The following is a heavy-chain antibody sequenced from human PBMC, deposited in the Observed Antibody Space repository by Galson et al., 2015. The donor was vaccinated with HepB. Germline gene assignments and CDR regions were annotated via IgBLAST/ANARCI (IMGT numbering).Heavy chain of an antibody. Sequence: SLRLSCAASGFNINNFWMDWVRQAPGKGPEWVANIRGDGGAAHYLDSVKGRFTISRDNTKNSLYLQMNSLRAEDTGVYYCAREFLAYNAFDVWGRGTSVIVSS. V-gene: IGHV3-7*01. J-gene: IGHJ6*02. CDR3: AREFLAYNAFDV. CDR1: GFNINNFW. CDR2: IRGDGGAA.